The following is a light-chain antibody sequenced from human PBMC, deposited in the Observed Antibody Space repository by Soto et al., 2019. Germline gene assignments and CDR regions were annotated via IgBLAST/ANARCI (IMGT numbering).Light chain of an antibody. V-gene: IGKV1-5*01. CDR1: QPISSW. CDR3: QQYKSNLYT. CDR2: DAS. J-gene: IGKJ2*01. Sequence: DIQMTQSPSTLSASVGDRVTITCRASQPISSWLAWYQQKPGKATQLLIYDASGLENGVPSRFSGRGSGTEFTLTISGLQPDDFATYFCQQYKSNLYTFGQGTKLEIK.